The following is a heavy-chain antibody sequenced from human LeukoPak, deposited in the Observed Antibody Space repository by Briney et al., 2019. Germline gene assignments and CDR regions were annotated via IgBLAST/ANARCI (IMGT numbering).Heavy chain of an antibody. J-gene: IGHJ5*02. D-gene: IGHD2-2*01. Sequence: SETLSLTCAVYGGSFSGYYWSRIRQPPGKGLEWIGEINHSGSTNYNPPLKSRVTISVDTSKNQFSLKLSSVTAADTAVYYCARGMNVVPAPVNWLDPWGQGTLVTVSS. CDR2: INHSGST. CDR3: ARGMNVVPAPVNWLDP. CDR1: GGSFSGYY. V-gene: IGHV4-34*01.